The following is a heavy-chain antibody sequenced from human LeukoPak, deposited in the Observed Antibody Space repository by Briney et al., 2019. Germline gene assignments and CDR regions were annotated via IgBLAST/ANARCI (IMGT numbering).Heavy chain of an antibody. CDR1: GFTFSSYW. Sequence: PGGSLRLSCAASGFTFSSYWMHWVRQAPGKGLVWVSRINSDGSSTAYADSVKGRFTISRDNAKNTLYLQMISLRAEDTAVYYCTRSLSGYDYSPDYWGQGTLVTVSS. V-gene: IGHV3-74*03. CDR2: INSDGSST. D-gene: IGHD6-25*01. CDR3: TRSLSGYDYSPDY. J-gene: IGHJ4*02.